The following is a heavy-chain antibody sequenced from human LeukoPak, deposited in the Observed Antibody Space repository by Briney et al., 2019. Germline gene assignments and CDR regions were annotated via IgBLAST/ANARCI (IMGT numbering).Heavy chain of an antibody. D-gene: IGHD6-19*01. V-gene: IGHV3-7*01. CDR3: ACSGPYSNGGVMTDY. Sequence: GGSLRLSCAASGFIFSSYWMTWVRQAPGKGLEWVANIKYDGSDEYYVDSVKGRFTISRDNAKNSLYLQMNSLRAEDTAVYYCACSGPYSNGGVMTDYWGQGTLVTVSS. J-gene: IGHJ4*02. CDR2: IKYDGSDE. CDR1: GFIFSSYW.